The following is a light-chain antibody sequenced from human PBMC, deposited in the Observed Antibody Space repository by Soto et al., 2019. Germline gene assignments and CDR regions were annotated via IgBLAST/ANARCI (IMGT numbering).Light chain of an antibody. J-gene: IGLJ1*01. CDR3: SSYSGTNYHYV. CDR1: SGDVGGYNY. V-gene: IGLV2-8*01. Sequence: QSVLTQPPSASGSFGQSVTISCTGTSGDVGGYNYVSWYQQHPGKAPKLMIYEVSERPSGVPDRFSGSKSGNTASLTVSGLQADDEADYYCSSYSGTNYHYVFGTGTKVTV. CDR2: EVS.